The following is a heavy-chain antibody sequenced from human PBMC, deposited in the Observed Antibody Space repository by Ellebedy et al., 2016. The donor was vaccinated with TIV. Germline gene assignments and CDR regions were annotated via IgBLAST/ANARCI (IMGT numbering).Heavy chain of an antibody. Sequence: ASVKVSCXASGYTFTGYYMHWVRQAPGQGLEWMGWINPNSGGTNYAQKFQGRVTMTRDTSISTAYMELSRLRSDDTAVYYCVSSPGIAAAGILWGQGTLVTVSS. CDR2: INPNSGGT. CDR3: VSSPGIAAAGIL. V-gene: IGHV1-2*02. CDR1: GYTFTGYY. J-gene: IGHJ4*02. D-gene: IGHD6-13*01.